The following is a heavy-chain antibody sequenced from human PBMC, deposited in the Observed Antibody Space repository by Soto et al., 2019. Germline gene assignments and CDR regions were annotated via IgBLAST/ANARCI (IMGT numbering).Heavy chain of an antibody. Sequence: QVRLVQSGAEVEKPGASVTVSCKASGYSFSQYYLHWVRQAPGQGPEWMGWINPNSGATKYAQKFQGRVTMTRDTPVTTAFMELKWLQSDDTAVYYCARESGGATATLDYYYFYMDVWGRGTTVTVSS. V-gene: IGHV1-2*02. CDR1: GYSFSQYY. CDR3: ARESGGATATLDYYYFYMDV. CDR2: INPNSGAT. J-gene: IGHJ6*03. D-gene: IGHD5-12*01.